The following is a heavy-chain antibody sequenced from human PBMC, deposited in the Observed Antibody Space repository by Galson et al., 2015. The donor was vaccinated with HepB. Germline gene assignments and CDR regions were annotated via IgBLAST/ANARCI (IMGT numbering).Heavy chain of an antibody. CDR1: GGSFSGYY. V-gene: IGHV4-34*01. CDR3: ARGRGNWNPTGVGWFDP. Sequence: SETLSLTCAVYGGSFSGYYWSWIRQPPGKGLEWIGEINHSGSTNYNPSLKSRVTISVDTSKNQFSLKLSSVTAADTAVYYCARGRGNWNPTGVGWFDPWGQGTPVTVSS. D-gene: IGHD1-20*01. J-gene: IGHJ5*02. CDR2: INHSGST.